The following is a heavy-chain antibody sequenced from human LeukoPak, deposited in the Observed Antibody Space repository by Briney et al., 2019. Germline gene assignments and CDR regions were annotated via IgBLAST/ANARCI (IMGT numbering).Heavy chain of an antibody. J-gene: IGHJ4*02. D-gene: IGHD2-2*03. CDR3: ATGYCSSTNCRIDY. V-gene: IGHV1-18*01. CDR1: GYTFTSFG. Sequence: ASVKVSCKASGYTFTSFGISWVRQAPGQGLEWMGWIRVYNGDTNYAQKLQGRVTMTTDTSTSTAYMELRSLRSDDTAVYYCATGYCSSTNCRIDYWGQGTLVSVSS. CDR2: IRVYNGDT.